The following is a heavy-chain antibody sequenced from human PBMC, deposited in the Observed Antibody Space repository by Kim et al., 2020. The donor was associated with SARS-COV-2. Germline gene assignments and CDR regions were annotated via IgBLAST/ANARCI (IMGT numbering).Heavy chain of an antibody. CDR3: AKDSTTYSSGWYDY. V-gene: IGHV7-4-1*02. Sequence: ASVKVSCKASGYTFTRYAMNWVRQAPGQGLEWMGWINTNTGNPTYAQGFTGRFVFSLDTSVSTAYLQISSLKAEDTAVYYCAKDSTTYSSGWYDYWGQGTLVTVSS. CDR1: GYTFTRYA. CDR2: INTNTGNP. D-gene: IGHD6-13*01. J-gene: IGHJ4*02.